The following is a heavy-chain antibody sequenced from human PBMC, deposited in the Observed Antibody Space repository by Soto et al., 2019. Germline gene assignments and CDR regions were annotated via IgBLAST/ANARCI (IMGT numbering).Heavy chain of an antibody. CDR3: AGDIRTGSYRFDY. J-gene: IGHJ4*02. D-gene: IGHD3-16*02. Sequence: QLQLQESGPGLVKPSETLSLICTVSGASITSYYWSWIRQSPEKGLEWIGYIYDTGSTIYNPSLKRRLTISLDTSKNQFSLKLTSVTAADTAVYYCAGDIRTGSYRFDYWGQGTLVTVSS. CDR2: IYDTGST. V-gene: IGHV4-59*08. CDR1: GASITSYY.